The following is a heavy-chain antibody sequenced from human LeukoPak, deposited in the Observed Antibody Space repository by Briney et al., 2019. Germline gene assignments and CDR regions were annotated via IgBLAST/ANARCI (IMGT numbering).Heavy chain of an antibody. Sequence: SETLSLTCTVSGXSISSGGYYWSWVRQHPGKGLESIGSIYYSGSTYYNPSLKSRLTISLDTSKNQFSLKLSSVTAADTALYYCAREYCSGGGCYPAGNWFDPWGQGTLVTVSS. CDR1: GXSISSGGYY. CDR3: AREYCSGGGCYPAGNWFDP. V-gene: IGHV4-31*03. J-gene: IGHJ5*02. CDR2: IYYSGST. D-gene: IGHD2-15*01.